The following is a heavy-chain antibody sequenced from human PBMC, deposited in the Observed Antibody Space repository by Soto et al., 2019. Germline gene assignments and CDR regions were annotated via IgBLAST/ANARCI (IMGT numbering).Heavy chain of an antibody. J-gene: IGHJ5*02. Sequence: QVQLVESGGGVVQPGRSLRLSCAASGFTFSSYAMHWVRQAPGKGLEWVAVISYDGSNKYYADSVKGRFPISRDNSKNTLYLQMNSLRAEDTAVYYGARSRTYRKHSVVVTATPWGQGTLVTVSS. CDR2: ISYDGSNK. D-gene: IGHD2-21*02. CDR1: GFTFSSYA. CDR3: ARSRTYRKHSVVVTATP. V-gene: IGHV3-30-3*01.